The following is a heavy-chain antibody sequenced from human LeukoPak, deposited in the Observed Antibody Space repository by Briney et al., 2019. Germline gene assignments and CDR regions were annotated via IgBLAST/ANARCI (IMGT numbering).Heavy chain of an antibody. Sequence: SETLSLTCTVSGGSISTYYWDWIRQPPGKGLEWIGYIYYSGSTNYNPSLKSRVTISVDTSKNQFSLKLSFVTAADTAVYYCARNAGGSSWYDYWGQGTLVTVSS. CDR3: ARNAGGSSWYDY. V-gene: IGHV4-59*08. CDR2: IYYSGST. D-gene: IGHD6-13*01. J-gene: IGHJ4*02. CDR1: GGSISTYY.